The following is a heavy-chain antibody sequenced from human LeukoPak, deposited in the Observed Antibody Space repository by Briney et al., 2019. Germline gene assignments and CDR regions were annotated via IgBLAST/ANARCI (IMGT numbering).Heavy chain of an antibody. CDR1: GFTFSSYS. Sequence: GGSLRLSCAASGFTFSSYSMNWVRQAPGKGLEWVSSISSSSSYIYYADSVEGRFTISRDNAKNSLYLQMNSLRAEDTAVYYCARDTPGYYYGMDVWGQGTTVTVSS. CDR3: ARDTPGYYYGMDV. V-gene: IGHV3-21*01. CDR2: ISSSSSYI. J-gene: IGHJ6*02.